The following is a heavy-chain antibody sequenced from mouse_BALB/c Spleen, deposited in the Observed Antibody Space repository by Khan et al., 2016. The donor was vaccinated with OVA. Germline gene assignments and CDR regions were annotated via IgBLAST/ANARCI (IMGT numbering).Heavy chain of an antibody. CDR3: ARSGYGGFAY. CDR1: GYSFTDYT. V-gene: IGHV1-18*01. Sequence: EVQLQESGPELVKPGASMKMSCKASGYSFTDYTMNWVKQSHKKNLEWIGLINPYNGDTNYHQKFKGKATLTVDKSSRTAYMELLSLTSEDSAVYYCARSGYGGFAYWGQGTLVTVSA. J-gene: IGHJ3*01. CDR2: INPYNGDT. D-gene: IGHD1-2*01.